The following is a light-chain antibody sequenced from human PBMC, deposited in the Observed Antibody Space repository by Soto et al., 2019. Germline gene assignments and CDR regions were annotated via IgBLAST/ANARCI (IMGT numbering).Light chain of an antibody. V-gene: IGKV3D-15*01. Sequence: SPGALSLSEGQRAPLSCRASKRITTYLAWYQQKPGQAPRLLIYDESNRATGIPARFRGSGYGKEFTLTISDLQSEDFVVYCCQEYSNWPRPFGQGTKLDI. CDR3: QEYSNWPRP. CDR1: KRITTY. CDR2: DES. J-gene: IGKJ1*01.